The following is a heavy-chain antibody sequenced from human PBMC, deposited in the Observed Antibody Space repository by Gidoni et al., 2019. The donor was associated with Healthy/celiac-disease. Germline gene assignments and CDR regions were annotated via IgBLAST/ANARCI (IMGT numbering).Heavy chain of an antibody. CDR2: MNPNSGNT. CDR3: ARQMISYDSSGDYYFDY. D-gene: IGHD3-22*01. CDR1: GYTFTSYD. V-gene: IGHV1-8*01. Sequence: QVQLVQSGAEVKKPGASVKVSCKASGYTFTSYDINWVRQATGQGLEWMGWMNPNSGNTGYAQKFQGRVTMTRNTSISTAYMELSSLRSEDTAVYYCARQMISYDSSGDYYFDYWGQGTLVTVSS. J-gene: IGHJ4*02.